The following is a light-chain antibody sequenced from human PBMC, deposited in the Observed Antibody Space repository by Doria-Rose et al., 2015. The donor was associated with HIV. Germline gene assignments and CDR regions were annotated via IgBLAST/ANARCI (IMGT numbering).Light chain of an antibody. V-gene: IGLV2-11*01. CDR3: CSHSANLPL. CDR1: SSDIGYYNY. Sequence: QSVLIQPHSVSGSPGQSITISCTGSSSDIGYYNYVSWYQQHPGKAPKLIIYDVSERPSGVPDRFSGSKSANTASLTISGLRTDDEADYYCCSHSANLPLLGTGTKVTVL. J-gene: IGLJ1*01. CDR2: DVS.